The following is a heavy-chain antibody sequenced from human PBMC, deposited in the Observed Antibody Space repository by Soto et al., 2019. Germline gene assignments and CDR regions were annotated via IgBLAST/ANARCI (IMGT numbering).Heavy chain of an antibody. J-gene: IGHJ4*02. CDR1: GYTFTSYG. V-gene: IGHV1-18*01. CDR3: APQKGWFQSFDY. CDR2: ISAYNGNT. D-gene: IGHD2-15*01. Sequence: ASVKVSCKASGYTFTSYGITWVRQAPGQGLEWMGWISAYNGNTNYAQKLQGRVTMTTDTSKNTLYLQMNSLRAEDTAVYYCAPQKGWFQSFDYWGQGTLVTVS.